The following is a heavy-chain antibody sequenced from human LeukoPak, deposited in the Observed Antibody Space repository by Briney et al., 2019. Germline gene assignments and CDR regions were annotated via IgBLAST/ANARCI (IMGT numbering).Heavy chain of an antibody. D-gene: IGHD1-26*01. CDR3: ARSKLELRGSFDY. Sequence: ASVTVSCKASGYTFTGYYMHWVRQAPRQGLEWMGWINPNSGGTNYAQKFQGRVTMTRDTSISTADMELSRLRADDTAVDYCARSKLELRGSFDYWGQGTLVTGSS. CDR2: INPNSGGT. CDR1: GYTFTGYY. V-gene: IGHV1-2*02. J-gene: IGHJ4*02.